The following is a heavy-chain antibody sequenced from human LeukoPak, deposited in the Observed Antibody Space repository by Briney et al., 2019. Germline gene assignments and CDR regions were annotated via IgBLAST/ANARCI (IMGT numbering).Heavy chain of an antibody. CDR2: TSGSGGST. CDR1: GFTFSSYA. D-gene: IGHD2-15*01. CDR3: AKDRDCSGGSCYSDY. J-gene: IGHJ4*02. Sequence: GASLRLSCAASGFTFSSYAMSWVRPAPGKGLEWVSATSGSGGSTYYADSVKGRFTISRDNSKNTLYLQMNSLRAEDTAVYYCAKDRDCSGGSCYSDYWGQGTLVTVSS. V-gene: IGHV3-23*01.